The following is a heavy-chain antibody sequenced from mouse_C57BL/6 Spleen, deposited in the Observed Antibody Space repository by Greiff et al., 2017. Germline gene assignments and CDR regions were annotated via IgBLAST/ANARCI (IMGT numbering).Heavy chain of an antibody. Sequence: VKLQQPGAELVRPGSSVKLSCKASGYTFTSYWMDWVKQRPGQGLEWIGNIYPSDSETHYNQKFKDKATLTVDKSSSTAYMQLSSLTSEDSAVYYCAREGYYYGSSPHWYFDVWGTGTTVTVSS. J-gene: IGHJ1*03. CDR3: AREGYYYGSSPHWYFDV. D-gene: IGHD1-1*01. V-gene: IGHV1-61*01. CDR1: GYTFTSYW. CDR2: IYPSDSET.